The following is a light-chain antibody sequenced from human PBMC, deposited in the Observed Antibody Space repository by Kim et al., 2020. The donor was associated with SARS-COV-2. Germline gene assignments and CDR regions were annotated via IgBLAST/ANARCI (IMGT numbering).Light chain of an antibody. V-gene: IGKV1-17*01. CDR3: LQHNAFPHT. Sequence: SASVGDRVTISCRASQDIGNDLGWYQQRPGKAPTRLIYAASTLESGVPSRFSGRGSGTQFTLAISGLQPEDFATYYCLQHNAFPHTFGQGTKLEI. J-gene: IGKJ2*01. CDR2: AAS. CDR1: QDIGND.